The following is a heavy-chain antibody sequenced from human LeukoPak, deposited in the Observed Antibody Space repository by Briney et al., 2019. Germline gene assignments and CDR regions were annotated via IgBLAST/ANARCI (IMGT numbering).Heavy chain of an antibody. V-gene: IGHV4-4*07. CDR2: IYTSGTT. CDR1: GVSISGYN. CDR3: ARQDSKVGAYTGPYYFDY. Sequence: SETLSLTCTVSGVSISGYNWSWVRQPAGKGLEWIGPIYTSGTTHDNPSLKSRVTMSVDTSKNQVSLKVSSVTAADTAVYYCARQDSKVGAYTGPYYFDYWGQGTLVTVSS. J-gene: IGHJ4*02. D-gene: IGHD1-26*01.